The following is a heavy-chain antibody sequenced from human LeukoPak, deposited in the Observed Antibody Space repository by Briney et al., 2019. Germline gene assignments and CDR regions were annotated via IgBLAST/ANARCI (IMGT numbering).Heavy chain of an antibody. CDR3: ASGGSGSALYY. CDR2: ISGSGGST. CDR1: GFTFSSYA. V-gene: IGHV3-23*01. J-gene: IGHJ4*02. Sequence: HTGGSLRLSCAASGFTFSSYAMSWVRQAPGKGLEWVSGISGSGGSTFYADSVKGRFTISRDNSKNTLYLQMNSLRAEDTAVYYCASGGSGSALYYWGQGTLVTVSS. D-gene: IGHD3-10*01.